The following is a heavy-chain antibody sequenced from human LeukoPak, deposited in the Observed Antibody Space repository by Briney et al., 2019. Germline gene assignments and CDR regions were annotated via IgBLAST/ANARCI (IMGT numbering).Heavy chain of an antibody. CDR2: IYYSGST. CDR3: ARVPGYSSGWYGFGRDYYYYYMDV. CDR1: GGSISSYY. Sequence: SETLSLTCTVSGGSISSYYWRWIRQPPGKGLEWIGYIYYSGSTNYNHSLKSRVTISVDTSKNQFSLKLSSVTAADTAVYYCARVPGYSSGWYGFGRDYYYYYMDVWGKGTTVTISS. D-gene: IGHD6-19*01. J-gene: IGHJ6*03. V-gene: IGHV4-59*01.